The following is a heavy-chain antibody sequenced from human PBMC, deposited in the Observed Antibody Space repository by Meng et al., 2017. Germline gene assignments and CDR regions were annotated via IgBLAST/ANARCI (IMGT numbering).Heavy chain of an antibody. CDR1: GFTFSSYG. V-gene: IGHV3-33*01. CDR3: ARGLSTTYWYFDL. D-gene: IGHD2/OR15-2a*01. J-gene: IGHJ2*01. Sequence: VRLGESWLGLVPPGRSLRLSWASSGFTFSSYGMHWVRQTPGKGLEWVAVILYDGSNKYYADSVKGRFTIYRDNSKNTLYLQMNSLRAEDTAVYYCARGLSTTYWYFDLWGRGTLVTVSS. CDR2: ILYDGSNK.